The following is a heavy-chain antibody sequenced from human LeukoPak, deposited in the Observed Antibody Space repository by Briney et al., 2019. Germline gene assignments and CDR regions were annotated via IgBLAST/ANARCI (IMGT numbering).Heavy chain of an antibody. Sequence: PSETLSLTCTVSDDSINNHFLSWVRQSPGRGLEWICYIHYSGTTNYNPSLKRRATILLDASNKQFSLKLASVTAAATAVYFCARESGYRDTNYIGTFDFWGQGILITVSS. CDR2: IHYSGTT. CDR1: DDSINNHF. CDR3: ARESGYRDTNYIGTFDF. J-gene: IGHJ3*01. V-gene: IGHV4-59*11. D-gene: IGHD1-7*01.